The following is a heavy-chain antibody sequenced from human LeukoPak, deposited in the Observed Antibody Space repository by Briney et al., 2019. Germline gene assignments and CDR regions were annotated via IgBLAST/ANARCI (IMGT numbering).Heavy chain of an antibody. V-gene: IGHV3-30*02. CDR1: GFTFSSYG. Sequence: GGSLRLSCAASGFTFSSYGRHWVRQAPGKGLEWVAFIRYDGSNKYYADSVKGRFTISRDNSKNTLYLQMNSLRAEVTAVYYCAKLTTVTTRTGDYWGQGTLVTVSS. CDR3: AKLTTVTTRTGDY. J-gene: IGHJ4*02. CDR2: IRYDGSNK. D-gene: IGHD4-11*01.